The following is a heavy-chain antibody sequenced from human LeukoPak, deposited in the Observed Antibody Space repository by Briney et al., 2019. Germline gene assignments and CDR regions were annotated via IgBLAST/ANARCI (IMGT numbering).Heavy chain of an antibody. CDR2: ISAYNGNT. D-gene: IGHD3-10*01. Sequence: ASVKVSCKASGGTFSSYAISWVRQAPGQGLEWMGWISAYNGNTNYAQKLQGRVTMTTDTSTSTAYMELRSLRSDDTAVYYCARVAGRGGYFDYWGQGTLVTVSS. CDR1: GGTFSSYA. CDR3: ARVAGRGGYFDY. V-gene: IGHV1-18*01. J-gene: IGHJ4*02.